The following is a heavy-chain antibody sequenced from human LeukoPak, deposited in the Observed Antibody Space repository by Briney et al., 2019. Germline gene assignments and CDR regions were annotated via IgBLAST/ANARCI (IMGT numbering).Heavy chain of an antibody. V-gene: IGHV1-69*13. CDR1: GYTFTDYY. D-gene: IGHD3-10*01. J-gene: IGHJ4*02. CDR2: IIPIFGTA. CDR3: ARDYCGSGSYGYFDY. Sequence: ASVKVSCKASGYTFTDYYMHWVRQAPGQGLEWMGGIIPIFGTANYAQKFQGRVTITADESTSTAYMELSSLRSEDTAVYYCARDYCGSGSYGYFDYWGQGTLVTVSS.